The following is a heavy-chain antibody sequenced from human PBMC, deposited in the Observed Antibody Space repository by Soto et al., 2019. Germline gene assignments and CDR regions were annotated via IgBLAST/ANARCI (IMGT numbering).Heavy chain of an antibody. V-gene: IGHV5-10-1*01. CDR2: IDPSDSYT. CDR1: GYSFTNFW. CDR3: ARGRYGNSWDGFDP. J-gene: IGHJ5*02. D-gene: IGHD6-6*01. Sequence: GESLKTSWKGSGYSFTNFWINWVRQMPGKGLEWMGMIDPSDSYTKYSPSFQGHVTISADKSISTAYVQWSSLKASDTAMYYCARGRYGNSWDGFDPWGPGTLVTVSS.